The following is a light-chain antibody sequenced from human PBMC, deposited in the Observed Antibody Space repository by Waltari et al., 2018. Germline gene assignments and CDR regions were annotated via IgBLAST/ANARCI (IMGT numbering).Light chain of an antibody. CDR1: QSLMHSNGYNY. CDR3: MQSLQTLWT. V-gene: IGKV2-28*01. CDR2: LGS. J-gene: IGKJ1*01. Sequence: DIVVTQSPLSLPVTPGEPAPISCRSSQSLMHSNGYNYLDCYMQKPEQSPQLLIYLGSNRASGVADRFSGSGSGTDFTLKISRVEAEDVGVYYCMQSLQTLWTFGQGTKVEIK.